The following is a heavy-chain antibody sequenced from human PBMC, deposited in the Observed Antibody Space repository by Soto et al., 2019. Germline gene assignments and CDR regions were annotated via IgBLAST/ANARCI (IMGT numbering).Heavy chain of an antibody. CDR1: GFTFSSYA. V-gene: IGHV3-30-3*01. Sequence: PGGSLRLSCAASGFTFSSYAMHWVRQAPGKGLEWVAVISYDGSNKYYADSVKGRFTISRDNSKNTLYLQMNSLRAEDTAVYYCARDPGYCSGGSCYLGLSWFDPWGQGTLVTVSS. CDR2: ISYDGSNK. CDR3: ARDPGYCSGGSCYLGLSWFDP. D-gene: IGHD2-15*01. J-gene: IGHJ5*02.